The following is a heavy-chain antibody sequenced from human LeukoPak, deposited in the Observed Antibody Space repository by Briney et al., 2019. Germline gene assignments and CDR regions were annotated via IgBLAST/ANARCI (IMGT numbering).Heavy chain of an antibody. CDR2: IYWDDDK. D-gene: IGHD3-22*01. V-gene: IGHV2-5*02. CDR3: AHTTSDSSLEY. CDR1: GFSLSTSGVG. J-gene: IGHJ4*02. Sequence: SGPTLVKPTQTLTLTRTFSGFSLSTSGVGVGWIRQPPGKALEWLAVIYWDDDKRYSPSLKSRLTITKDTSKNQVVLTMTNMDPVDTATYYCAHTTSDSSLEYWGQGTLVTVSS.